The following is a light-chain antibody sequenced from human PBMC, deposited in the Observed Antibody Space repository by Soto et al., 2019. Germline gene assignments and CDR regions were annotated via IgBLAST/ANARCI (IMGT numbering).Light chain of an antibody. Sequence: EIVLTQSPGTLTLSPGESAALSCRASQTISNNYLVWYRQKPGQAPRLLIYAVSSRAAGIPDRFSGSGSGTQFALTIARLEPEDSALYYCQQPSNSPWTFGHGTRVEI. V-gene: IGKV3D-20*02. J-gene: IGKJ1*01. CDR1: QTISNNY. CDR3: QQPSNSPWT. CDR2: AVS.